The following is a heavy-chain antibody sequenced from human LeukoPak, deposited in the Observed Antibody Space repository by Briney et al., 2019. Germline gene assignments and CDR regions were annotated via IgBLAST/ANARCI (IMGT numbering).Heavy chain of an antibody. CDR3: ARDNYLFGGYYYYYGMDV. CDR2: IKEDGSEK. Sequence: GGSLRLSCAASGFTFSDYWMSWVRQAPGKGLEWVANIKEDGSEKYYVDSVKGRFTISRDNAKNSLYLQMNSLRAEDTAVYYCARDNYLFGGYYYYYGMDVWGQGTTVTVSS. J-gene: IGHJ6*02. D-gene: IGHD3-16*01. CDR1: GFTFSDYW. V-gene: IGHV3-7*01.